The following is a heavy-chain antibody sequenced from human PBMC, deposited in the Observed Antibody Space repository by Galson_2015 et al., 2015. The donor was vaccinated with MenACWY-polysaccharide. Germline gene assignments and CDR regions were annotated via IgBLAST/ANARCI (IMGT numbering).Heavy chain of an antibody. CDR1: GFTVSSNY. J-gene: IGHJ6*02. CDR3: ARGKGMVNYYYYYGMDV. CDR2: IYSGGST. V-gene: IGHV3-53*04. D-gene: IGHD3-10*01. Sequence: SLRLSCAASGFTVSSNYMSWVRQAPGKGLEWVSVIYSGGSTYYADSVKGRFTISRHNSKNTLYLQMNSLRAEDTAVYYCARGKGMVNYYYYYGMDVWGQGTTVTVSS.